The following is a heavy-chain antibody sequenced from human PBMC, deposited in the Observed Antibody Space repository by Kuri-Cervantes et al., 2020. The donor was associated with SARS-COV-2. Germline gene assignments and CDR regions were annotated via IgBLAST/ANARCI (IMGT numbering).Heavy chain of an antibody. J-gene: IGHJ5*02. V-gene: IGHV4-59*01. D-gene: IGHD4-17*01. CDR2: IYYSGST. CDR1: GGSFSGYY. CDR3: ARELGLTTVNWFDP. Sequence: GSLRLSCAVYGGSFSGYYWSWIRQPPGKGLEWIGYIYYSGSTNYNPSLKSRVTISVDTSKNQFSLKLSSVTAADTAVYYCARELGLTTVNWFDPWGQGTLVTVSS.